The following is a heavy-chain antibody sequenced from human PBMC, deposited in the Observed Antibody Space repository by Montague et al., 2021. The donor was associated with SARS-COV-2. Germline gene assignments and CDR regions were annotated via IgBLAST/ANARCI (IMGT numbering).Heavy chain of an antibody. CDR3: ARDGDSSSWYWFDP. J-gene: IGHJ5*02. V-gene: IGHV4-59*13. CDR1: GGSISSYF. D-gene: IGHD6-13*01. CDR2: IHYSGST. Sequence: SKTLSLTCTVSGGSISSYFWSWIRQPPGKGLEWIGYIHYSGSTNYNPSLKSRVTVSVDTSKNQFSLKLRSVTAADTAVYYCARDGDSSSWYWFDPWGQGTLVTVSS.